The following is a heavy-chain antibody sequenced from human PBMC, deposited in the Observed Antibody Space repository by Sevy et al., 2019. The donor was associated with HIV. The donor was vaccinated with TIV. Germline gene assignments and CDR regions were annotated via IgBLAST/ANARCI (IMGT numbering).Heavy chain of an antibody. CDR3: ARDVEGLPGRTDAFDI. Sequence: ASVKVSCKASGYTFTSYAMHWVRQAPGQRLEWMGWINAGNGNTKYSQKFQGRVTITRDTSASTAYMELSSLRSEDTAVYYCARDVEGLPGRTDAFDIWGQGTMVTVSS. V-gene: IGHV1-3*01. CDR1: GYTFTSYA. D-gene: IGHD2-15*01. J-gene: IGHJ3*02. CDR2: INAGNGNT.